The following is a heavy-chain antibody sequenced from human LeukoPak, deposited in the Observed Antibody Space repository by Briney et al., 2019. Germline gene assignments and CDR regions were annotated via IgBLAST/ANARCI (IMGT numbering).Heavy chain of an antibody. D-gene: IGHD6-13*01. J-gene: IGHJ4*02. V-gene: IGHV4-34*01. Sequence: SETLSLTCAVYGGSFSGYYWSWIRQPPGKGLEWIGEINHSGSTNYNPSLKSRVTISVDTSKNQFSLKLSSVTAADTAVYYCARESRSDSSSWSDYWGREPWSPSPQ. CDR1: GGSFSGYY. CDR3: ARESRSDSSSWSDY. CDR2: INHSGST.